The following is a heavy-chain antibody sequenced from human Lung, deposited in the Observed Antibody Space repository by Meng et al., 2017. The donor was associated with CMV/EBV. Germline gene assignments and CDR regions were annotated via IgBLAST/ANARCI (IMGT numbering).Heavy chain of an antibody. Sequence: PCTCAVYGGYFGGYYWRWIRQPPGKGLEWIGGINHRESTNYNPSLKSRVTISVDTSKNQFSLKLSSVTAADTAVYYCARGGIAARTFDYWGQGTLVTV. CDR2: INHREST. CDR1: GGYFGGYY. CDR3: ARGGIAARTFDY. J-gene: IGHJ4*02. V-gene: IGHV4-34*01. D-gene: IGHD6-6*01.